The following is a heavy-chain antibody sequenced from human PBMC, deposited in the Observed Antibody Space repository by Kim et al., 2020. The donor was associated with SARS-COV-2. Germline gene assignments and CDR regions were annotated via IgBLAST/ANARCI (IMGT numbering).Heavy chain of an antibody. CDR3: ARDRFYSSSSQGEFDY. Sequence: SETLSLTCTVSGGSISSGGYYWGWIRQPPGKGLEWIGSIYSSGRTYYNPSLESRVTISVDTSKNQFSLKLSSVTAAATVVFYCARDRFYSSSSQGEFDYWGQGTLVTVSS. V-gene: IGHV4-39*07. D-gene: IGHD6-13*01. J-gene: IGHJ4*02. CDR1: GGSISSGGYY. CDR2: IYSSGRT.